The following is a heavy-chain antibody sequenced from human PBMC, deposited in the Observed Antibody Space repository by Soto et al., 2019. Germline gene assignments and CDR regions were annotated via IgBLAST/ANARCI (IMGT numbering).Heavy chain of an antibody. Sequence: GASVKVSCEACGDSFTSYGISCVRQAPGQGLEWMGWISAYNGNTNYAQKLQGRVTMTTDTSTSTAYMELRSLRSDDTAVYYCARDIGFGEYGYWGQGTLVTVSS. V-gene: IGHV1-18*01. CDR3: ARDIGFGEYGY. J-gene: IGHJ4*02. CDR1: GDSFTSYG. D-gene: IGHD3-10*01. CDR2: ISAYNGNT.